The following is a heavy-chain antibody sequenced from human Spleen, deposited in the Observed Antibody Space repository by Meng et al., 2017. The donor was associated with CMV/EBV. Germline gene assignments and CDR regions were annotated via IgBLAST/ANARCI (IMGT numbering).Heavy chain of an antibody. Sequence: SETLSLTCAVYGGSFSGYYWSWIRQPPGKGLEWIGEINHSGSTNYNPSLKSRVTISVDTSKNQFSLKLSSVTAADTAVYYCARGGGQLYRGYYYYYGMDVWGQGTTVTVSS. J-gene: IGHJ6*02. CDR3: ARGGGQLYRGYYYYYGMDV. CDR2: INHSGST. V-gene: IGHV4-34*01. D-gene: IGHD6-6*01. CDR1: GGSFSGYY.